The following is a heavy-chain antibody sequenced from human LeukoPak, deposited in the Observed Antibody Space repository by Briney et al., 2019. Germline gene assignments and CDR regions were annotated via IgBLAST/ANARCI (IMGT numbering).Heavy chain of an antibody. J-gene: IGHJ4*02. Sequence: GSVKVSCKASGYTFTGYYMHWVRQAPGQGLEWMGWINPNSGSTNYAQKFQGRVTMTRDTSISTAYMELSRLRSDDTAVYYCARVERWLQLCYWGQGTLVTVSS. CDR2: INPNSGST. CDR1: GYTFTGYY. V-gene: IGHV1-2*02. CDR3: ARVERWLQLCY. D-gene: IGHD5-24*01.